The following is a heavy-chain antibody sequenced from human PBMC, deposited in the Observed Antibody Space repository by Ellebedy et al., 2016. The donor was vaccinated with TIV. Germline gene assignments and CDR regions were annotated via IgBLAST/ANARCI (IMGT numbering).Heavy chain of an antibody. CDR3: ARFDSSNGFDF. J-gene: IGHJ3*01. D-gene: IGHD3-9*01. CDR1: GYTFTSYG. CDR2: INTANGET. Sequence: AASVKVSCKASGYTFTSYGIHWLRQAPGQRPEWVGWINTANGETKYLEKLQGRVTITRDTSASEVYVDLNNLRHEDAAVYYCARFDSSNGFDFWGQGTTVSVSS. V-gene: IGHV1-3*04.